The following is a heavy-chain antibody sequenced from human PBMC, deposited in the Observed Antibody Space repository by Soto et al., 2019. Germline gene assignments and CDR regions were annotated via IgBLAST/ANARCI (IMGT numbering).Heavy chain of an antibody. D-gene: IGHD3-22*01. V-gene: IGHV1-69*13. Sequence: ASVKVSCKASGGTFSSYAISWVRQAPGQGLEWMGGIIPIFGTANYAQKFQGRVTITADESTSTAYMELSSLRSEDTAVYHCARDDSSGYYFDYWGQGTLVTVSS. CDR2: IIPIFGTA. CDR3: ARDDSSGYYFDY. CDR1: GGTFSSYA. J-gene: IGHJ4*02.